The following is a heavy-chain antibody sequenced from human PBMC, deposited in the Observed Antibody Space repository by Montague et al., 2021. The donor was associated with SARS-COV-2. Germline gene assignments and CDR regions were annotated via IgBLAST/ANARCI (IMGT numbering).Heavy chain of an antibody. CDR2: LFYGVNT. Sequence: SETLSLTCSVSGGSISSTSFFWAWIRQPPGKGLEWIGSLFYGVNTYYNPSLKSRVTISVDTSKNQFSLKLSSVTAADTAVYYCARTNYDFWRGHQRGGAFDIWGQGTMVTVSS. D-gene: IGHD3-3*01. CDR3: ARTNYDFWRGHQRGGAFDI. J-gene: IGHJ3*02. V-gene: IGHV4-39*01. CDR1: GGSISSTSFF.